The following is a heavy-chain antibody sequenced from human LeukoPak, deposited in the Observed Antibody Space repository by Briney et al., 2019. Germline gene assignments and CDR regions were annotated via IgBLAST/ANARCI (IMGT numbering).Heavy chain of an antibody. V-gene: IGHV4-39*01. CDR2: IYSGTT. Sequence: PSETLSLTCTVSGYSISSRTYYWDWIRQAPGKGLEWIGSIYSGTTYYSSSLKSRVTIFVDTSKNQFSLELTSVTAADTAVYYCARRQVVVTASPFDFWGQEALVTVSS. D-gene: IGHD2-21*02. CDR1: GYSISSRTYY. CDR3: ARRQVVVTASPFDF. J-gene: IGHJ4*02.